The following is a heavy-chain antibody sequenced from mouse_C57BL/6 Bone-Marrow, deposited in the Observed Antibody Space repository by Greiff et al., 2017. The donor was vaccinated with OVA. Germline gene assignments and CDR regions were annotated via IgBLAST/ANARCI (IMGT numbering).Heavy chain of an antibody. J-gene: IGHJ3*01. V-gene: IGHV6-3*01. Sequence: EVQLQESGGGLLQPGGSMKLSCVASGFTFSNYWMNLVFQSPETGLEWVAQTRLKSDNYAIHYAVSVQGRFTISRDDSKSSVYLPMNNIRAEDTGICYCTGEGIYYDYDAFAYWGQGALVTVSA. CDR2: TRLKSDNYAI. CDR3: TGEGIYYDYDAFAY. CDR1: GFTFSNYW. D-gene: IGHD2-4*01.